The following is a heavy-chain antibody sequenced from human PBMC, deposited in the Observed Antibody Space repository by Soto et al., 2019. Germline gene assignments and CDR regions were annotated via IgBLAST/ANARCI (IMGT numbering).Heavy chain of an antibody. CDR2: ISDDGTTK. D-gene: IGHD4-17*01. V-gene: IGHV3-30-3*01. Sequence: ESGGGVVQPGRSLRLSCAASGFIFSRYFMHWVRQAPGKGLEWVALISDDGTTKYYADSVTGRFTISRDNSKNTLYLQMNSLSADDTAVYYCTRADLTVTLSVFDPWGQGTLVTVSS. J-gene: IGHJ5*02. CDR3: TRADLTVTLSVFDP. CDR1: GFIFSRYF.